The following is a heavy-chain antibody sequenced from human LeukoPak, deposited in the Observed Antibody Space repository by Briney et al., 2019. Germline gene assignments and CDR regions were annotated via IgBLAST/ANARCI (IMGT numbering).Heavy chain of an antibody. CDR2: IYHSGST. CDR3: ARAPTGPDAFDI. V-gene: IGHV4-30-2*01. CDR1: GVSISSGGYY. Sequence: SETLSLTCTVSGVSISSGGYYWSWIRQPPGKGLEWIGYIYHSGSTYYNPSLKSRVTISVDRSKNQFSLKLSSVTAADTAVYYCARAPTGPDAFDIWGQGTMVTVSS. D-gene: IGHD1-1*01. J-gene: IGHJ3*02.